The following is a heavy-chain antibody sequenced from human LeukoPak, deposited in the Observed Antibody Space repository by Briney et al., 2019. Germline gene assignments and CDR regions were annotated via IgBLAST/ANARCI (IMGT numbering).Heavy chain of an antibody. V-gene: IGHV1-18*01. J-gene: IGHJ4*02. D-gene: IGHD6-19*01. CDR2: ISAYNGNT. CDR3: ARASQFIAVAGNYDY. CDR1: GYTFTSYG. Sequence: ASVKVSCKASGYTFTSYGISWVRQAPGQGLAWMGWISAYNGNTNYAQKLQGRVTMATDTSTSTAYMELRSLRSDDTAVYYCARASQFIAVAGNYDYWGQGTLVTVSS.